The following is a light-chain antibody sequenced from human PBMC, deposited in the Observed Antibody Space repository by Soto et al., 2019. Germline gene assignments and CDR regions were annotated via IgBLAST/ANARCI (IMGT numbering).Light chain of an antibody. J-gene: IGKJ1*01. V-gene: IGKV1-5*03. Sequence: DIQMTQSPSTLSASVGDRVTITCRASQSINILLAWYQQKPGKAPNLLIYKAYSLESGVPSRFSGSASGTEFTLTISSLQPDDFASYYCQQYYSYPWTFGQGTKVEIK. CDR1: QSINIL. CDR3: QQYYSYPWT. CDR2: KAY.